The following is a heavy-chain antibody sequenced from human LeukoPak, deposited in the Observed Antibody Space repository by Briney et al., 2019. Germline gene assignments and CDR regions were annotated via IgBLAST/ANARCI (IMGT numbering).Heavy chain of an antibody. D-gene: IGHD5-18*01. Sequence: GGSLRLSCAASGFTFSTYAMHWVRQAPGKGLEWVTAISTDGSKKNYADFVKGRFTSSRDKSKNSLYLQMNSLRAEDTAVYYCAKGGHSYGYADYWGQGTLVTVSS. J-gene: IGHJ4*02. CDR3: AKGGHSYGYADY. V-gene: IGHV3-30*18. CDR2: ISTDGSKK. CDR1: GFTFSTYA.